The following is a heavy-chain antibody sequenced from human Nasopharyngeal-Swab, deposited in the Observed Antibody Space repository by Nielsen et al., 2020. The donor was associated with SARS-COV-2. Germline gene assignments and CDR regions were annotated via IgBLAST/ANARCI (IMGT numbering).Heavy chain of an antibody. Sequence: SETLSLTWAISGDSVSSNSAAWNWIRQSPSRGLEWLGRTYYRSKWYNDYAVSVKSRITINPDTSKNQFSLQLNSVAPEDTAVYYCARGRIAVAGFNWFDPWGQGTLVTVSS. CDR3: ARGRIAVAGFNWFDP. CDR1: GDSVSSNSAA. J-gene: IGHJ5*02. V-gene: IGHV6-1*01. D-gene: IGHD6-19*01. CDR2: TYYRSKWYN.